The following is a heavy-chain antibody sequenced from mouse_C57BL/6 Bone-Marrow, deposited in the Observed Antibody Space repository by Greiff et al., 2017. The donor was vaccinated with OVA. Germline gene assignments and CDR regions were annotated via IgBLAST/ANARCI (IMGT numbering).Heavy chain of an antibody. J-gene: IGHJ4*01. D-gene: IGHD2-1*01. CDR1: GFTFSDFY. V-gene: IGHV7-1*01. CDR2: SRNKANDYTT. Sequence: EVQGVESGGGLVQPGRSLRLSCATSGFTFSDFYMEWVRQAPGKGLEWIAASRNKANDYTTEYSAPVKGRFIVSRGTSQSIFCLQLNALRAQNTAYYYCARDALLLPCAMDYWGQGTSVTVSS. CDR3: ARDALLLPCAMDY.